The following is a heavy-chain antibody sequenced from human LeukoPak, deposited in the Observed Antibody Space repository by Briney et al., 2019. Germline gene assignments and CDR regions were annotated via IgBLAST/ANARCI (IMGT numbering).Heavy chain of an antibody. V-gene: IGHV3-21*01. Sequence: GGSLRLSCAASGFTFSSHSMNWVRQAPGKGLEWVSSISSGSSLIYYADSVKGRFTISRDNAKNSLYLQMNSLRAEDTAVYYCAREAMDSSGYYFDYWGQGTLVTVSS. CDR2: ISSGSSLI. J-gene: IGHJ4*02. D-gene: IGHD3-22*01. CDR3: AREAMDSSGYYFDY. CDR1: GFTFSSHS.